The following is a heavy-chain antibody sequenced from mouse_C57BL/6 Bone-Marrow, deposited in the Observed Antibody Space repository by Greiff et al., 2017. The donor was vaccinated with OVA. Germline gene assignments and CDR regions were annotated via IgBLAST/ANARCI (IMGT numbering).Heavy chain of an antibody. CDR3: ARRGPYGGGYFDV. CDR2: IWSGGST. V-gene: IGHV2-2*01. Sequence: VQLQQSGPGLVQPSQSLSITCTVSGFSLTSYGVHWVRQSPGKGLEWLGVIWSGGSTDYNAAFISRLSISKDNSTSQAFFKMNSLQADDETIDYCARRGPYGGGYFDVWGTGTTVTVSS. CDR1: GFSLTSYG. J-gene: IGHJ1*03. D-gene: IGHD1-1*01.